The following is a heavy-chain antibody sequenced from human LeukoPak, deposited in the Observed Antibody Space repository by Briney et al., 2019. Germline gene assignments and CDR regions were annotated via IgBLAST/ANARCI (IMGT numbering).Heavy chain of an antibody. J-gene: IGHJ6*03. Sequence: SETLSLTCAVYGGSFSGYSWSWIRQPPGKGLGWIGEINHSGSTNYNTSLKCRVTISVDTSKNQFSLKLSSLTAADTAVYYCARQTKMATITYYYYYYYMDVWGKGTTVTISS. V-gene: IGHV4-34*01. CDR2: INHSGST. CDR1: GGSFSGYS. D-gene: IGHD5-24*01. CDR3: ARQTKMATITYYYYYYYMDV.